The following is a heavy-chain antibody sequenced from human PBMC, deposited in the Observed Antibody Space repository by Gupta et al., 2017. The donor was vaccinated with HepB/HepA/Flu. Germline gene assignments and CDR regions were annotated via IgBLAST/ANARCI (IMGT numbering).Heavy chain of an antibody. CDR1: GFPFSSYS. CDR3: ARTYYDFWSGRYSGENWFDP. Sequence: EVQLVESGGGLVQPGGSLRLSCAASGFPFSSYSMNWVRQAPGKRLEWVSYISSSSSTIYYADSVKGRFTISRDNAKNSLYLQMNSLRDEDTAVYYCARTYYDFWSGRYSGENWFDPWGQGTLVTVSS. D-gene: IGHD3-3*01. CDR2: ISSSSSTI. V-gene: IGHV3-48*02. J-gene: IGHJ5*02.